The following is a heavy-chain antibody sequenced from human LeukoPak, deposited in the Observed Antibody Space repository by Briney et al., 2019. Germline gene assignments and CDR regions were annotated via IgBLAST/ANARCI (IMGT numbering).Heavy chain of an antibody. CDR3: ATAYYYDSSGYYYLFY. CDR2: FDPEDGET. V-gene: IGHV1-24*01. Sequence: GASVKVSCKASGGTFSSYAISWVRQAPGKGLEWMGGFDPEDGETIYAQKFQGRVTMTEDTSTDTAYMELSSLRSEDTAVYYCATAYYYDSSGYYYLFYWGQGTLVTVSS. D-gene: IGHD3-22*01. J-gene: IGHJ4*02. CDR1: GGTFSSYA.